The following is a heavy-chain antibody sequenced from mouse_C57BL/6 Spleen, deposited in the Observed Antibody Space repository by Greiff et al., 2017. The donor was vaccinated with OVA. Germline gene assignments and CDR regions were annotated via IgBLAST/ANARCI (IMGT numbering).Heavy chain of an antibody. D-gene: IGHD2-4*01. CDR2: IHPNSGST. Sequence: QVQLKQPGAELVKPGASVKLSCKASGYTFTSYWMHWVKQRPGQGLEWIGMIHPNSGSTNYNEKFKSKATLTVDKSSSTAYMQLSSLTSEDSAVYYCARNEYDEGYYCDYWGQGTTLTVSS. V-gene: IGHV1-64*01. J-gene: IGHJ2*01. CDR1: GYTFTSYW. CDR3: ARNEYDEGYYCDY.